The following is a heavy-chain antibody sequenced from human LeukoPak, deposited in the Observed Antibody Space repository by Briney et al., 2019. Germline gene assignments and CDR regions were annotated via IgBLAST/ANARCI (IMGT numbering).Heavy chain of an antibody. CDR3: ARDARITMIVVAYYGMDV. CDR1: GYTFTGYY. J-gene: IGHJ6*02. CDR2: INPSGGST. V-gene: IGHV1-46*01. Sequence: ASVKVSCKASGYTFTGYYMHWVRQAPGQGLEWMGIINPSGGSTSYAQKFQGRVTMTRDTSTSTVYMELSSLRSEDTAVYYCARDARITMIVVAYYGMDVWGQGTTVTVSS. D-gene: IGHD3-22*01.